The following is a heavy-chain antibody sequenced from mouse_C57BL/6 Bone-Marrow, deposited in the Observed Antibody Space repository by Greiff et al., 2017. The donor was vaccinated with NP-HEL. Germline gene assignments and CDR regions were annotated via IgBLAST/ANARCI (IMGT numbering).Heavy chain of an antibody. CDR1: GFSLTSYG. V-gene: IGHV2-5*01. CDR3: AKKGLSYWYFDV. J-gene: IGHJ1*03. CDR2: IWRGGST. Sequence: VPLVESGPGLVQPSQSLSITCTVSGFSLTSYGVHWVRQSPGKGLEWLGVIWRGGSTDYNAAFMSRLSITKDNSKSQVFFKMNSLQADDTAIYYCAKKGLSYWYFDVWGTGTTVTVSS.